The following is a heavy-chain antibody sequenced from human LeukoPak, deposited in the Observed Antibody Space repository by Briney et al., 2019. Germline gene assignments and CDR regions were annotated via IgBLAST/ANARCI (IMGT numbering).Heavy chain of an antibody. CDR1: AFTFSRYG. CDR2: MRYDGSNK. D-gene: IGHD6-19*01. Sequence: TGGSMRLSCAAAAFTFSRYGMRWVRQAPGRGLGWVAFMRYDGSNKYYADSVKGRFTISRDNSKNTLYLQMNSLRAEDTAVYYCAKGSSGWSYYFDYWGQGTLVTVSS. CDR3: AKGSSGWSYYFDY. V-gene: IGHV3-30*02. J-gene: IGHJ4*02.